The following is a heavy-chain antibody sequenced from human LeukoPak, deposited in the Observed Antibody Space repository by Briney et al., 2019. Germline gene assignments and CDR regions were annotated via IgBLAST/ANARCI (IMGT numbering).Heavy chain of an antibody. CDR1: GGSISSYY. Sequence: SETLSLTCTVSGGSISSYYWSWIRQPPGKGLEWIGYIYYSGSTNYNPSLKSRVTISVDTSKNQFSLKLSSVTAADTAVYYCARDLRGGWFGPNGGGNNWFDPWAREPWSPSPQ. D-gene: IGHD3-10*01. V-gene: IGHV4-59*01. J-gene: IGHJ5*02. CDR3: ARDLRGGWFGPNGGGNNWFDP. CDR2: IYYSGST.